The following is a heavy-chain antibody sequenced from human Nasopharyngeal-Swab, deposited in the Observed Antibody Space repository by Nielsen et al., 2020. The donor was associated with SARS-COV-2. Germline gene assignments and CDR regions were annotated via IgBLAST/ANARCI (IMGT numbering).Heavy chain of an antibody. CDR3: AKDGSGGDRSGFDS. CDR2: ISWDGGST. J-gene: IGHJ5*01. D-gene: IGHD6-19*01. Sequence: GDSLKISCAASGFTFDDYTMHWVRQAPGKGLEWVSLISWDGGSTYYADSVKGRFTISRDNSKNSLYLQMNSLRTEDTALYYCAKDGSGGDRSGFDSWGQGTLVTVSS. V-gene: IGHV3-43*01. CDR1: GFTFDDYT.